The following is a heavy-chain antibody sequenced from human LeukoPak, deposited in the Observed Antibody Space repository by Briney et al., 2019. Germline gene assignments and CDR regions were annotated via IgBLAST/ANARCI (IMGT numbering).Heavy chain of an antibody. CDR2: IIPIFGTA. V-gene: IGHV1-69*13. J-gene: IGHJ4*02. CDR1: GGTFSSYA. CDR3: ARSTGYGDYHLDY. Sequence: SVKVSCKASGGTFSSYAISWVRQAPGQGLEWMGGIIPIFGTANYAQKFQGRVTITADESTSTAYMELSSLRSEDTAVYYCARSTGYGDYHLDYWGQGTLVTVSS. D-gene: IGHD4-17*01.